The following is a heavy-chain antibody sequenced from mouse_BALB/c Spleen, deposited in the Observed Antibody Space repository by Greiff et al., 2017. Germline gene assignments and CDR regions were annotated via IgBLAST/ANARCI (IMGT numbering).Heavy chain of an antibody. CDR3: ATYDRYAMDY. J-gene: IGHJ4*01. CDR1: GFNIKDTY. V-gene: IGHV14-3*02. Sequence: EVQLQQSGAELVKPGASVKLSCTASGFNIKDTYMHWVKQRPEQGLEWIGRIDPANGNTKYDPKFQGKATITADTSSNTAYLQLSSLTSEDTAVYYCATYDRYAMDYWGQGTSVTVSS. D-gene: IGHD2-14*01. CDR2: IDPANGNT.